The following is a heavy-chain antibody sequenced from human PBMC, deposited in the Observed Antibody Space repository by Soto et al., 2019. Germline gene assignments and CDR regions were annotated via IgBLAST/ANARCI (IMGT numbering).Heavy chain of an antibody. CDR1: GGSINSYY. Sequence: QVQLQESGPGLVKPSEILSLSCTVSGGSINSYYWSWIRQSPGKRMEWIGYVHHSWGSSYNPSLQSRVAITLDTSKSQFSLKVTSVTATDMAVYYCARQGFGPLHGLDDVWGQGTTVTVSS. D-gene: IGHD3-10*01. CDR2: VHHSWGS. V-gene: IGHV4-59*08. CDR3: ARQGFGPLHGLDDV. J-gene: IGHJ6*02.